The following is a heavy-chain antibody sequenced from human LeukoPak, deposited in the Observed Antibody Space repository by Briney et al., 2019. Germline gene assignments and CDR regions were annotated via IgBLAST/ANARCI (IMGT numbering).Heavy chain of an antibody. V-gene: IGHV5-51*01. D-gene: IGHD1-26*01. CDR1: GYSFTSYW. Sequence: GESLKISCKGSGYSFTSYWIGWVRQMPGKGLEWMGIIYPGDSDTRYSPSFQGQVTISADKSISTAYLQWSSLKASDTAMYYCARYQSGSYYPEYFQHWGQGTLVTVSS. CDR2: IYPGDSDT. CDR3: ARYQSGSYYPEYFQH. J-gene: IGHJ1*01.